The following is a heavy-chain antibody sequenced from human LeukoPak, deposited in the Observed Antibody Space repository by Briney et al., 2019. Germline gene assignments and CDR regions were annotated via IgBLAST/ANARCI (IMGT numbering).Heavy chain of an antibody. Sequence: PGGSLRLSCAASGFTFSSDWMIWVRQAPGKGLEWVANIKEDGSEKYYVDSVKGRFTISRDNAKNSLFLQMNSLRAEDTAVYYCAGSWGSAYWGQGTLVTVSS. CDR2: IKEDGSEK. J-gene: IGHJ4*02. CDR3: AGSWGSAY. V-gene: IGHV3-7*01. D-gene: IGHD7-27*01. CDR1: GFTFSSDW.